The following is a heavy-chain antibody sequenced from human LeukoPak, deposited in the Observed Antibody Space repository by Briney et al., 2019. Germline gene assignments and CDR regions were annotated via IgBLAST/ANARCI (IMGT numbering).Heavy chain of an antibody. CDR1: GGSISSYY. D-gene: IGHD1-14*01. CDR3: ARAIRGFFFDY. CDR2: IYYSGST. V-gene: IGHV4-59*01. Sequence: SETLSLTCTVSGGSISSYYWSWIRQPPGKGLEWIGYIYYSGSTNYNPSLKSRVTISVDTSKNQFSLKLSSVTAADTAVYYCARAIRGFFFDYWGQGTLVTVSS. J-gene: IGHJ4*02.